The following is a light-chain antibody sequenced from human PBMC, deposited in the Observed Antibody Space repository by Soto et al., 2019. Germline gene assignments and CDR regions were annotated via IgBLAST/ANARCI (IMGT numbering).Light chain of an antibody. Sequence: QSALTQPASVSGSPGQSITISCTGTSSDVGGYNYVSWYQQHPGRAPKLMIYAVTDRPSGVSSRFSGSNSGNTASLTISGLHAEDEADYYCSSYPSSSTLFGTGTQVTVL. J-gene: IGLJ1*01. CDR1: SSDVGGYNY. CDR2: AVT. CDR3: SSYPSSSTL. V-gene: IGLV2-14*01.